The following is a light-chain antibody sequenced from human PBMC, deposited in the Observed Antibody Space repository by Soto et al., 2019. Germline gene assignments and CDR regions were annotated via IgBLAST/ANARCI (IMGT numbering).Light chain of an antibody. CDR2: GAS. CDR1: QSVSSSY. J-gene: IGKJ1*01. Sequence: EIVLTQSPGTLSLSPGERAPLSCRAHQSVSSSYLAWYQQKPGQAPRLLIYGASSRATGIPDRFSGSGSGTDFTLTISRLEPEDFAVYYCQQYGSSPWTFGQGTKVDIK. V-gene: IGKV3-20*01. CDR3: QQYGSSPWT.